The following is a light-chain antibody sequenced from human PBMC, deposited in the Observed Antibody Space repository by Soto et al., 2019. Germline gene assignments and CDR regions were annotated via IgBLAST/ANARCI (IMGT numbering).Light chain of an antibody. V-gene: IGKV1-5*03. CDR2: KAS. Sequence: DIQMTQSPSTLSASVSDRVTITCRASQIISTWLAWYQQKPGKAPKLLIYKASSLESGVPSRFSGSGSGAEFTLTISSLQPDDFATYYCQQYNTYSRTVGQGTKVDIK. J-gene: IGKJ1*01. CDR1: QIISTW. CDR3: QQYNTYSRT.